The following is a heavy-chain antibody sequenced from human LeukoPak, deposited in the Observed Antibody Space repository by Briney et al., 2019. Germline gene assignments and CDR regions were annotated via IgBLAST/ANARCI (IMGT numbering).Heavy chain of an antibody. CDR1: GYTFTGYY. CDR3: ARAGYSSSWYAKISSVGTYYYMDV. D-gene: IGHD6-13*01. Sequence: ASVKVSCKASGYTFTGYYMHWVRQAPGQGLEWMGWINTNTGNPTYAQGFTGRFVFSLDTSVSTAYLQISSLKAEDTAVYYCARAGYSSSWYAKISSVGTYYYMDVWGKGTTVTVSS. J-gene: IGHJ6*03. V-gene: IGHV7-4-1*02. CDR2: INTNTGNP.